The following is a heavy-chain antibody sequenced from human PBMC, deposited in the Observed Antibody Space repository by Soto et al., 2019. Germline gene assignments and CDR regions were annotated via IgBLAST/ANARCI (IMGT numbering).Heavy chain of an antibody. J-gene: IGHJ4*02. CDR3: AKRNLVVRPPFDY. CDR2: ISGSGGGI. V-gene: IGHV3-23*01. CDR1: GFTFSSYA. D-gene: IGHD2-15*01. Sequence: EVQLLESGGGLGQPGGSLRLSCAASGFTFSSYAMSWVRQAPGKGLEWVSTISGSGGGIYYADSVKGRFTISRDNSKNTLDLQMNSLRAEDTAVYYCAKRNLVVRPPFDYWGQGTLVTVSS.